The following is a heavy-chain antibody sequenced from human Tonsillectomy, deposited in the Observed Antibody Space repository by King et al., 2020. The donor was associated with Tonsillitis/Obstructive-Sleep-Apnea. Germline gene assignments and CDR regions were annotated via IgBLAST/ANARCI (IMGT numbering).Heavy chain of an antibody. CDR2: ISYDGRNK. D-gene: IGHD2-2*02. V-gene: IGHV3-30*18. CDR3: AKDLIYLGYCSSTSCYNYYYYYMDV. Sequence: VQLVESGGGVVQPGRSLRLSCAASGFTFSSYGMHWVRQAPGKGLEWLAVISYDGRNKYYADSVKGRFTISRDNSKNTLYLQMNSLRAEDTAVYYCAKDLIYLGYCSSTSCYNYYYYYMDVWGKGTTVTVSS. J-gene: IGHJ6*03. CDR1: GFTFSSYG.